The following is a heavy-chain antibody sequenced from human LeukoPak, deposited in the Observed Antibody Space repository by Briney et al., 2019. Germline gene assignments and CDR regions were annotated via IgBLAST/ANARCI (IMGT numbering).Heavy chain of an antibody. Sequence: ASVKVSCKASGYTFTSYGISWVRQAPGQGLEWMGWISAYNGNTNHAQKLQGRVTMTTDTSTSTAYMELRSLRSDDTAVYYCARVSRYYYDSSGFDYWGQGTLVTVSS. V-gene: IGHV1-18*01. CDR2: ISAYNGNT. CDR1: GYTFTSYG. CDR3: ARVSRYYYDSSGFDY. J-gene: IGHJ4*02. D-gene: IGHD3-22*01.